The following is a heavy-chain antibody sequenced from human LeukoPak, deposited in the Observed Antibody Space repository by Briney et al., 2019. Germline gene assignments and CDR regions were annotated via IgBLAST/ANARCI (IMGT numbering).Heavy chain of an antibody. D-gene: IGHD6-19*01. Sequence: KPSGTLSLTCTVSGGSISSYYWSWIRQPAGKGLEWIGRIYTSGSTNYNPSLKSRVTISVDTSKNQFSLKLSSVTAADTAVYYCARGGYSSGWYDYWGQGTLVTVSS. CDR3: ARGGYSSGWYDY. V-gene: IGHV4-4*07. CDR1: GGSISSYY. J-gene: IGHJ4*02. CDR2: IYTSGST.